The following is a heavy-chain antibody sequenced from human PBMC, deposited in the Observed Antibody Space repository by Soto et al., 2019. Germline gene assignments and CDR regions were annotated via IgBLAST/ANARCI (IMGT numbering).Heavy chain of an antibody. V-gene: IGHV3-30-3*01. CDR2: ISYDGSNK. D-gene: IGHD5-18*01. J-gene: IGHJ6*02. CDR1: GFTFSSYG. Sequence: GGSLRLSCAASGFTFSSYGMHWVRQAPGKGLEWVAVISYDGSNKYYADSVKGRFTISRDNSKNTLYLQMNSLRAEDTAVYYCARYDSRYSYGSTRDYYGMDVWGQGTTVTVSS. CDR3: ARYDSRYSYGSTRDYYGMDV.